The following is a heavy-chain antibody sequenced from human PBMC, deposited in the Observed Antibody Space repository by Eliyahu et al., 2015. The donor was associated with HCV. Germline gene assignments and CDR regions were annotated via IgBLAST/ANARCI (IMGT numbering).Heavy chain of an antibody. D-gene: IGHD3-22*01. CDR3: VKVAPMTAVVITAYDAFDV. J-gene: IGHJ3*01. CDR1: GFXFWXYA. Sequence: EVVLLESXGGLVQPGGSLSLSCKXSGFXFWXYAMSWVRQAPGKGLEWVSTITSSGGDAYYADSVKGRFSISRDNSKNTLSLQMNNLRVEDTAVYYCVKVAPMTAVVITAYDAFDVWGQGTMVKVSS. CDR2: ITSSGGDA. V-gene: IGHV3-23*01.